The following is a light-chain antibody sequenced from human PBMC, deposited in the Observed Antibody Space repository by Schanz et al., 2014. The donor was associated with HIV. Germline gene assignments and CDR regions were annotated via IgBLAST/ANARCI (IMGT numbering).Light chain of an antibody. J-gene: IGLJ3*02. V-gene: IGLV1-44*01. CDR1: TSNIGANYD. CDR3: ASWNVSLNGRV. CDR2: SND. Sequence: QSVLTQPPSVSGAPGQGVTISCTGSTSNIGANYDVHWYQQLPGTAPKLLIYSNDQRPSGVPARFSGSKSGTSASLAISGLQSEDEADYYCASWNVSLNGRVFGGGTKLTVL.